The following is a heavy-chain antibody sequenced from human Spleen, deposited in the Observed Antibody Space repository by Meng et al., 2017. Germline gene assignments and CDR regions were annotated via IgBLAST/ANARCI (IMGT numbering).Heavy chain of an antibody. V-gene: IGHV3-9*01. J-gene: IGHJ4*02. D-gene: IGHD1/OR15-1a*01. CDR3: AKDYRSRTRTNFDY. Sequence: SLKISCVASGFTFDDYAMHWIRQAPGKGLEWVSGISWNSGSIGYADSVKGRFTISRDNAKNSLYLQMNSLRAEDTAVYYCAKDYRSRTRTNFDYWGQGTLVTVSS. CDR2: ISWNSGSI. CDR1: GFTFDDYA.